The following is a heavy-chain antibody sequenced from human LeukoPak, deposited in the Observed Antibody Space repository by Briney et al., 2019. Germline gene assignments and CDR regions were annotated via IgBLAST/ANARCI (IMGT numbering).Heavy chain of an antibody. CDR1: GFTFSSYA. V-gene: IGHV3-23*01. J-gene: IGHJ4*02. CDR2: ISTGGSGT. Sequence: PGGSLRLSCAASGFTFSSYAMSWVRQAPGKGLEWVSGISTGGSGTNYADSVKGRFTISRDNSKNTLYLQMNSLRAEDTAVYSCARPVTGFSDFGYWGQGTLVTVSS. CDR3: ARPVTGFSDFGY. D-gene: IGHD2-21*02.